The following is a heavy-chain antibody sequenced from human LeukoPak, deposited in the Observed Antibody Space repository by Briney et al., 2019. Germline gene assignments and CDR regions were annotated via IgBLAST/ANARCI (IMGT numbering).Heavy chain of an antibody. V-gene: IGHV4-4*09. CDR3: AKATQRYCSGTTCFPYWFDT. D-gene: IGHD2-2*01. CDR1: GGSMTHYF. CDR2: THTSGSP. J-gene: IGHJ5*02. Sequence: PSGTLSLTCTVSGGSMTHYFWNWIRQAPGKGLGWIGYTHTSGSPDYSRSLKSRVTISLDTSKNHFSLMLSSVTAADTAVYFCAKATQRYCSGTTCFPYWFDTWGQGTLATVSS.